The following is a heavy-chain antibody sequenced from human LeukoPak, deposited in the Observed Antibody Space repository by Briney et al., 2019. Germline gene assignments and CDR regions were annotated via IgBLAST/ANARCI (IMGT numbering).Heavy chain of an antibody. CDR2: MNDGGTI. D-gene: IGHD1-7*01. V-gene: IGHV4-34*01. Sequence: SETLSLTCAVYGGSFNICYWSWIRQSPEKGLEWIGEMNDGGTINYNPSLLSRVTVSLDRSKNQFSLKLTSVTTADTAVYYCARRWNYGRNYYIDVWGNGATVTVSS. CDR1: GGSFNICY. CDR3: ARRWNYGRNYYIDV. J-gene: IGHJ6*03.